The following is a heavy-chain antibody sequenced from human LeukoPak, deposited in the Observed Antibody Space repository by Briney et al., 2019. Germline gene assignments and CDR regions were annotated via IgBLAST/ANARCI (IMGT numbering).Heavy chain of an antibody. CDR3: ARLSANSSAYFFDY. D-gene: IGHD3-22*01. Sequence: PGGSLRLSCAASGFTVSSNYMSWVRQAPGKGLERVSIIYRGGSTYYADSVKGRFTISRDTSKNTLYLQMNSLRAEDTAVYYCARLSANSSAYFFDYWGQGTLVTVSS. J-gene: IGHJ4*02. CDR1: GFTVSSNY. CDR2: IYRGGST. V-gene: IGHV3-66*04.